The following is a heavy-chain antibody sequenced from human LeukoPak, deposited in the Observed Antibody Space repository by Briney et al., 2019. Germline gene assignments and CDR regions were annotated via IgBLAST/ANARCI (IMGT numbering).Heavy chain of an antibody. CDR1: GGSFSAYY. V-gene: IGHV4-34*01. CDR2: INHSGST. CDR3: ARGWELLNWFDP. J-gene: IGHJ5*02. D-gene: IGHD1-26*01. Sequence: SETLSLTCAVYGGSFSAYYWSWIRQPPGEGLEWIGEINHSGSTNYNPSLKSRVTISVDTSKNQFSLKLSSVTAADTAVYYCARGWELLNWFDPWGQGTLVTVSS.